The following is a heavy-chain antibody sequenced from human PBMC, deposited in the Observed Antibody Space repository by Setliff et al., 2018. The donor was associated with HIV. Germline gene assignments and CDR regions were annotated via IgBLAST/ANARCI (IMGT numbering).Heavy chain of an antibody. V-gene: IGHV4-4*09. CDR2: FYTSGST. CDR1: GGSFTTYY. CDR3: ARVQMAYAAFDV. J-gene: IGHJ3*01. D-gene: IGHD4-17*01. Sequence: KPSETLSLTCTVSGGSFTTYYWSWLRQPPGKELEWIGYFYTSGSTNYNPSLKSRVTISVDTSKNQFSLKLSSVTAADTAVYYCARVQMAYAAFDVWGQGTMVTVSS.